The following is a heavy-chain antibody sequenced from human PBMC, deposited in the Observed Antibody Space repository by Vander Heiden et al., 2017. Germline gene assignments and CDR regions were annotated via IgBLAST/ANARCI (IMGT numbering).Heavy chain of an antibody. CDR3: AKGRGYSYGYHYYYGMDV. Sequence: QVQLVQSGAEVKKPGSSVKVSCKASGGTFSSYAMSWVPQSPGQGLEWMGGIIPIFGTANYAQKFQGRVTITADESTSTAYMELSSLRSEDTAVYYCAKGRGYSYGYHYYYGMDVWGQGTTVTVSS. CDR1: GGTFSSYA. D-gene: IGHD5-18*01. V-gene: IGHV1-69*01. CDR2: IIPIFGTA. J-gene: IGHJ6*02.